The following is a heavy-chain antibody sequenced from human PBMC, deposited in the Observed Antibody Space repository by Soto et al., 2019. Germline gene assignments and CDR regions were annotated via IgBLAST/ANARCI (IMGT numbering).Heavy chain of an antibody. CDR3: ARRFLETRDWFDP. J-gene: IGHJ5*02. CDR2: IKADNGGT. D-gene: IGHD3-3*01. CDR1: GYSFTAYY. Sequence: QVQLVQSGAEVKKPGASVKVSCKASGYSFTAYYMHWLRQATGQGLEWLGWIKADNGGTNYAQKVAGRVTMPRVTSSNTAYMELSRLPSNETAVYYFARRFLETRDWFDPWGQGTLVTVSS. V-gene: IGHV1-2*02.